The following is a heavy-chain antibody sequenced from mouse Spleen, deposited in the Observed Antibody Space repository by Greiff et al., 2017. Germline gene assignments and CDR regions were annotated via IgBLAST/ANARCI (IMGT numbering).Heavy chain of an antibody. CDR1: GYTFTSYW. D-gene: IGHD2-12*01. V-gene: IGHV1-53*01. J-gene: IGHJ2*01. CDR2: INPSNGGT. CDR3: ARGRAYYSYYSYDGVDY. Sequence: QVHVKQPGTELVKPGASVKLSCKASGYTFTSYWMHWVKQRPGQGLEWIGNINPSNGGTNYNEKFKSKATLTVDKSSSTAYMQLSSLTSEDSAVYYCARGRAYYSYYSYDGVDYWGQGTTLTVSS.